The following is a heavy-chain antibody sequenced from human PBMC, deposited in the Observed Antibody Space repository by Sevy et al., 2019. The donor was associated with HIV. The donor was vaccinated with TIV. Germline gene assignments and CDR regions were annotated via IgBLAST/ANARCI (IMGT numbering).Heavy chain of an antibody. D-gene: IGHD2-15*01. CDR2: ISTNRGTT. CDR1: GFTFSSYE. V-gene: IGHV3-64D*06. CDR3: VKLPYCSGGGCSSAFDY. J-gene: IGHJ4*02. Sequence: GGSLRLSCSASGFTFSSYEMFWVRQAPGKGLEYISAISTNRGTTYYADPVKGRFTISRDNSKNTLDLQMSSLRPEDRAVSYCVKLPYCSGGGCSSAFDYWGQGTLVTVSS.